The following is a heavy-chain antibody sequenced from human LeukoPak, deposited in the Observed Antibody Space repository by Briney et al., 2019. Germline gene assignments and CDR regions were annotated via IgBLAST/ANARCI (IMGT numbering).Heavy chain of an antibody. J-gene: IGHJ4*02. Sequence: ASVKVSCKVSGYTLTELSMHWVRQAPGKGLEWMGGFDPEDGETIYAQKFQGRVTMTEDTSTDTAYMELSSLRSEDTAVYYCATDPPGGNPRGDDYWGQGTLVTVSS. D-gene: IGHD1-14*01. V-gene: IGHV1-24*01. CDR1: GYTLTELS. CDR2: FDPEDGET. CDR3: ATDPPGGNPRGDDY.